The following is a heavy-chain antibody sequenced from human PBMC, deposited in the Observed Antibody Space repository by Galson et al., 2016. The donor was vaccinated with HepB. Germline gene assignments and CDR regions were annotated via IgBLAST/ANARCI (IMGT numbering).Heavy chain of an antibody. CDR1: GASFGGYY. V-gene: IGHV4-34*01. D-gene: IGHD3-10*01. Sequence: TLSLTCAVYGASFGGYYWSWIRQPPGKGLEWIGEINHSRSTNYNPCLKSRVLISVDRSKNQFSLKLNSVTAADTALYFCARASGFIPLVRGPRKNYGLDVWGQGTTVIVSS. J-gene: IGHJ6*02. CDR3: ARASGFIPLVRGPRKNYGLDV. CDR2: INHSRST.